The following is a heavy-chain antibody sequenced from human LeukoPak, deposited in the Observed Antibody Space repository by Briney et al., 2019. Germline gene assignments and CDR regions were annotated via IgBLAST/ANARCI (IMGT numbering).Heavy chain of an antibody. V-gene: IGHV3-48*04. CDR1: GFTFSSFS. CDR2: IRTSGTNT. D-gene: IGHD5-24*01. Sequence: GGSLRLSCAASGFTFSSFSMNWVRQAPGKGLEWVSYIRTSGTNTDYTGSVKGRFTISRDNAKNSLYLQMNSLRAEDTAVYYCARVRERWLQLGAFDIWGQGTMVTVSS. CDR3: ARVRERWLQLGAFDI. J-gene: IGHJ3*02.